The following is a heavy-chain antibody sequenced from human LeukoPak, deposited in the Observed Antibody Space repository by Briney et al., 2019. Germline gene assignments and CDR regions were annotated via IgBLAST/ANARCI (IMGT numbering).Heavy chain of an antibody. D-gene: IGHD6-13*01. CDR1: GFTFSSYW. Sequence: GGSLRLSCAASGFTFSSYWMSWVRQAPGKGLEWVANIKQDGSEKYYVDSVKGRFTISRDNAKNSLYLQMNSLRAEDTAVYYCARDRYISRSWGYDFDYWGQGTPVTVSS. V-gene: IGHV3-7*01. CDR2: IKQDGSEK. CDR3: ARDRYISRSWGYDFDY. J-gene: IGHJ4*02.